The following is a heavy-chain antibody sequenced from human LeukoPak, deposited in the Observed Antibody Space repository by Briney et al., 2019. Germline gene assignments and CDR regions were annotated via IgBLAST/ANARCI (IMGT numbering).Heavy chain of an antibody. Sequence: PSETLSLTCSVSGVPINSRDYYWNWIRQPPGKGLEWIGSIYYSGNTYYNPSLQSRATISVDTSRDYFSLTLSSVTAADTALYFCSRGAMTAKPADLWGQGTLVTVSS. V-gene: IGHV4-39*01. CDR2: IYYSGNT. D-gene: IGHD2-2*01. J-gene: IGHJ5*02. CDR3: SRGAMTAKPADL. CDR1: GVPINSRDYY.